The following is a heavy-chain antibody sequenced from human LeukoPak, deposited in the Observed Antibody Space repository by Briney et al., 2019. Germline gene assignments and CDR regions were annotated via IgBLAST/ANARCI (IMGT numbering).Heavy chain of an antibody. D-gene: IGHD3-22*01. J-gene: IGHJ4*02. CDR2: ISGDGGST. CDR3: AKDIHDRGYADY. V-gene: IGHV3-43*02. Sequence: GGSLRLSCAASGFTFDDYAMHWVRQAPGKGLEWVSLISGDGGSTFYADSVKGRFTISRDNSKNSLYLQMNSPRTEDTAFYYCAKDIHDRGYADYWGQGTLVTVSS. CDR1: GFTFDDYA.